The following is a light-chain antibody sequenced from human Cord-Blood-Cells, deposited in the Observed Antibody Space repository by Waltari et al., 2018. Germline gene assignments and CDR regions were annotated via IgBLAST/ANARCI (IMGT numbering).Light chain of an antibody. V-gene: IGKV4-1*01. Sequence: DIVMTQSPDSLAVSLGERATINCKSSQSVLYSSNNKNYLAWYQQKPGQPPKLLIYLASTRESGVPDRFSGSGSGTDFTLTISSLHAEDVAVYYCQQYYSTPPSFGQGTKLEIK. CDR2: LAS. J-gene: IGKJ2*03. CDR3: QQYYSTPPS. CDR1: QSVLYSSNNKNY.